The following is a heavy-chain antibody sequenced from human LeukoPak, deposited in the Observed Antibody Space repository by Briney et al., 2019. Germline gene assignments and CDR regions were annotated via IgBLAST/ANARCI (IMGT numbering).Heavy chain of an antibody. Sequence: GGSLRLSCAASGLTFSSYSMNWVRQAPGTGLEWVSSISSSSSYIYYADSVKGRFTISRDNAKNSLYLQMNSLRAEDTAVYYCARDLNWNYVPWGQGTLVTVSS. CDR1: GLTFSSYS. CDR3: ARDLNWNYVP. J-gene: IGHJ5*02. D-gene: IGHD1-7*01. V-gene: IGHV3-21*01. CDR2: ISSSSSYI.